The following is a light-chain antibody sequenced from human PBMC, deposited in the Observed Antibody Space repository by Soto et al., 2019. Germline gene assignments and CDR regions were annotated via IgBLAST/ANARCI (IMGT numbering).Light chain of an antibody. J-gene: IGKJ1*01. CDR3: QQYGSSPWT. V-gene: IGKV3-20*01. CDR1: QSVSSSY. Sequence: EIVLTQSPGTLSLSPGERATRSCRASQSVSSSYLAWYQQKPCQAPRLLIYGASSRATGIPDRFSGSGSGTDFTLTISRLEPEDFAVYYCQQYGSSPWTFGQGTKVDIK. CDR2: GAS.